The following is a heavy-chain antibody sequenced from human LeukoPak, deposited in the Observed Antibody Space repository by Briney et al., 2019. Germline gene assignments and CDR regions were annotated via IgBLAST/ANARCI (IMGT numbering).Heavy chain of an antibody. CDR2: INHSGST. Sequence: SETLSLTCAVYGGSFSGYYWSWIRQPPGKGLEWIGEINHSGSTNYNPSLKSRVTISVDTSKNQFSLKLSSVTAADTAVYYCARAGGTLDAFDIWGQGTMVTVSS. CDR3: ARAGGTLDAFDI. J-gene: IGHJ3*02. D-gene: IGHD1-1*01. V-gene: IGHV4-34*01. CDR1: GGSFSGYY.